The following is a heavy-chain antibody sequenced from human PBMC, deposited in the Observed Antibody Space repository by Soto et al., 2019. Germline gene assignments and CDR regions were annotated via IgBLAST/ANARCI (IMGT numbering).Heavy chain of an antibody. CDR3: PRGGYCSGGSCLSEAFDI. D-gene: IGHD2-15*01. J-gene: IGHJ3*02. CDR1: GFTFSSYA. Sequence: EVQLLESGGGLVQPGGSLRLSCAASGFTFSSYAMSWVRQAPGKGLEWVSAISGSGGSTYYADSVKGRFTISRDNSKNTLYLQMNSLRAEDTAVYYCPRGGYCSGGSCLSEAFDIWGQGTMVTVSS. V-gene: IGHV3-23*01. CDR2: ISGSGGST.